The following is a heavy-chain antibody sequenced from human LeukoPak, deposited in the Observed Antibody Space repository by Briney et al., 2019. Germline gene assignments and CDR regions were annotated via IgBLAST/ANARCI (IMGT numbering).Heavy chain of an antibody. Sequence: GASVKVSCKTSGYTFTTYTIAWVRQAPGQGLEWIGWISPYNSTTDYTHKLQGRTTVTTDTSTSTAYMELRSLRSDDTALYYCARRTRQQLDYWGQGTLVSVSS. CDR2: ISPYNSTT. CDR3: ARRTRQQLDY. J-gene: IGHJ4*02. D-gene: IGHD6-13*01. V-gene: IGHV1-18*04. CDR1: GYTFTTYT.